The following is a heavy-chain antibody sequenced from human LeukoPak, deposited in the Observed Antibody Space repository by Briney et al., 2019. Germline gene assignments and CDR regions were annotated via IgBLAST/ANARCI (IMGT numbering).Heavy chain of an antibody. D-gene: IGHD5-18*01. CDR3: AKDPYSYGSYFDY. CDR2: VWYDGRDK. CDR1: GFTFSGCG. J-gene: IGHJ4*02. V-gene: IGHV3-30*02. Sequence: PGGSLRLSCAASGFTFSGCGMHWVRQAPGKGLEWVAFVWYDGRDKYYAGSVKGRFTISRDNSKNTLYLQMNSLRAEDTAMYYCAKDPYSYGSYFDYWGQGTLVTVSS.